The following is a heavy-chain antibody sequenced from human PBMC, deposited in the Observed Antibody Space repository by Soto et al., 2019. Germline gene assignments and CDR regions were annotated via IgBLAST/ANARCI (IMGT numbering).Heavy chain of an antibody. J-gene: IGHJ4*02. Sequence: QVQLVESGGGVVQPGRPLSLSSAATGFTFSSYAMHWVRQAPGKGLEWVAVISYDGSNKYYADSVKGRFTISRDNSKNALYLQMNSLRTEDTAVYYCVRDFSFYNWEYYFDYWGQGTLVTVSS. D-gene: IGHD1-1*01. CDR3: VRDFSFYNWEYYFDY. CDR1: GFTFSSYA. V-gene: IGHV3-30-3*01. CDR2: ISYDGSNK.